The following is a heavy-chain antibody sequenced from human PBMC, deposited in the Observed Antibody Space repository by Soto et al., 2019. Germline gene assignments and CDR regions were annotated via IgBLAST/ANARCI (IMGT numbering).Heavy chain of an antibody. CDR2: IHHSGST. D-gene: IGHD2-8*02. Sequence: PSETLSLTCVVSGDSINNRNWWSWVRQPPGKGLEWIGEIHHSGSTNYNPSLKSRVTISVDTSKNQFSLKLTSVTAADTAVYYCARDKITGLFDYWGQGTLVTVSS. CDR3: ARDKITGLFDY. CDR1: GDSINNRNW. J-gene: IGHJ4*02. V-gene: IGHV4-4*02.